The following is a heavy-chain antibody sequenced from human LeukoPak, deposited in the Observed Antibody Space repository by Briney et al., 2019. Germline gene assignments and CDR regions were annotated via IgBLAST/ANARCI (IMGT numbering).Heavy chain of an antibody. Sequence: PGASVKVSCKVSTPTFTSYYMHWVRQAPGQGLEWMGIINPSGGSTSYAQKFQGRVTMTRDTSTSTVYMELSSLRSEDTAVYYCARESTGSGSAFDIWGQGTMVTVSS. V-gene: IGHV1-46*03. J-gene: IGHJ3*02. D-gene: IGHD1-26*01. CDR2: INPSGGST. CDR3: ARESTGSGSAFDI. CDR1: TPTFTSYY.